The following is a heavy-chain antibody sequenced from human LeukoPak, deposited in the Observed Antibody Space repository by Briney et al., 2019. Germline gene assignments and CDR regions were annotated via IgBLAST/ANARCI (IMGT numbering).Heavy chain of an antibody. CDR2: ISYDGSNK. D-gene: IGHD3-22*01. CDR3: ARDYYDSSGLDY. V-gene: IGHV3-30*04. CDR1: GFTFSSYA. Sequence: GGSLRLSCAASGFTFSSYAMHWVRQAPGKGLEWVAVISYDGSNKYYADSVKGRFTISRDNSKNTLYLQINSLRAEDTAVYYCARDYYDSSGLDYWGQGTLVTVSS. J-gene: IGHJ4*02.